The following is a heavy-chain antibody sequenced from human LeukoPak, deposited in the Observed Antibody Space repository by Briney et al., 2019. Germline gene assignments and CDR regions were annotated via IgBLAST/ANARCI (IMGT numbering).Heavy chain of an antibody. Sequence: GALRLSCAASGFTFSTYAMHWVRQAPGKGLEWVALMSYDGSNKYYADSVKGRFTISRDNSKNTLYLQMNSLRAEDTAVYYCAREVLGPEYWGQGTLVTVYS. D-gene: IGHD1-14*01. V-gene: IGHV3-30-3*01. CDR2: MSYDGSNK. CDR1: GFTFSTYA. J-gene: IGHJ4*02. CDR3: AREVLGPEY.